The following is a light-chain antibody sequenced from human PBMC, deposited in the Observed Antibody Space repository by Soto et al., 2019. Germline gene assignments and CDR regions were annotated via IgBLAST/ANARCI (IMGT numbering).Light chain of an antibody. CDR1: SSNIGSNY. CDR2: ENS. J-gene: IGLJ2*01. V-gene: IGLV1-51*01. Sequence: QSALTQPPSVSAAPGQTVTISCSGSSSNIGSNYVSWYQQLPGAAPRLLIYENSERHSGTPDRFSGSKSGPSATLGITGLQTGDEADYYCGAWDVSLAAVVFGGGTKLTVL. CDR3: GAWDVSLAAVV.